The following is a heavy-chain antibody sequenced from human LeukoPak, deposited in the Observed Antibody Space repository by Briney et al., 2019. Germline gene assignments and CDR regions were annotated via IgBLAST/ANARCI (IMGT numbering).Heavy chain of an antibody. Sequence: GGSLRLSCAASGFTFSDNYMSWVRQAPGKGLEWVSYISSSGSIYYADSVKGRFTISRDNAKNSLYLQMNSLRAEDTAVYYCARDWRDSSGKFPNDAFDIWGQGTMVTVSS. V-gene: IGHV3-11*04. J-gene: IGHJ3*02. CDR3: ARDWRDSSGKFPNDAFDI. D-gene: IGHD3-22*01. CDR1: GFTFSDNY. CDR2: ISSSGSI.